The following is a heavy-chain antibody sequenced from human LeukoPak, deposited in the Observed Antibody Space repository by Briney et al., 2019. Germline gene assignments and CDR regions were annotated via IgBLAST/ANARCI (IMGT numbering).Heavy chain of an antibody. CDR3: VRHLSAGRPAFDI. D-gene: IGHD2-15*01. Sequence: SETLSLTCTVSGGSINSYYWSWIRQPPGKGLEWIGYIYYSGSTNYNPSLKSRVTISVDKSNNKFSLKLTSLTAADTAVYYCVRHLSAGRPAFDIGGQGTMATASS. V-gene: IGHV4-59*08. CDR2: IYYSGST. CDR1: GGSINSYY. J-gene: IGHJ3*02.